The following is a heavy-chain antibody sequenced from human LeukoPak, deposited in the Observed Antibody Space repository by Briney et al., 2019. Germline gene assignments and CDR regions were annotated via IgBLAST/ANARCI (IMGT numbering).Heavy chain of an antibody. CDR1: GGTFSSYA. CDR2: IIPIFGTA. V-gene: IGHV1-69*05. D-gene: IGHD3-3*01. Sequence: SVKVSCKASGGTFSSYAISWVRQAPGQGLEWMGGIIPIFGTANYAQKFQGRVTITTDESTSTAYMELSSLRSEDTAVYYCARDLPDFWSGYSYKDYYYYMDVWGKGTTVTVSS. CDR3: ARDLPDFWSGYSYKDYYYYMDV. J-gene: IGHJ6*03.